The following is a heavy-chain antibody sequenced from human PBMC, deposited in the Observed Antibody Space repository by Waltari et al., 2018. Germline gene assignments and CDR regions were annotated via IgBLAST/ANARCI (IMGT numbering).Heavy chain of an antibody. Sequence: QVQVMQSGAEMKQPGSSVKVSCTVSGDTFNRYAVSWVRQAPGQGLEWMGMIVPVLQRTNYAQRFRGRITLTASTSATTAFMDLSGLRSEDTAVYYCALSPQQLLAFDFWGQGTMVTVSS. J-gene: IGHJ3*01. D-gene: IGHD6-13*01. CDR3: ALSPQQLLAFDF. V-gene: IGHV1-69*04. CDR2: IVPVLQRT. CDR1: GDTFNRYA.